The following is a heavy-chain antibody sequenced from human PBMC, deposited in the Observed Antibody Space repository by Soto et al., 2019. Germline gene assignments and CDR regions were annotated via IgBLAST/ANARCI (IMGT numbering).Heavy chain of an antibody. J-gene: IGHJ4*02. CDR1: GFTFSSYG. CDR2: ISYDGSNK. V-gene: IGHV3-30*18. CDR3: AKDRSQYSGSYYGFTLAY. D-gene: IGHD1-26*01. Sequence: GGSLRLSCAASGFTFSSYGMHWVRQAPGKGLEWVAVISYDGSNKYYADSVKGRFTISRDNSKNTLYLQMNSLRAEDTAVYYCAKDRSQYSGSYYGFTLAYWGQGTLVTVSS.